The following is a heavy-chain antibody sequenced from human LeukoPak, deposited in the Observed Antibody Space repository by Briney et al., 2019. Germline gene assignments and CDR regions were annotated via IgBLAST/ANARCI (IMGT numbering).Heavy chain of an antibody. CDR3: ARAYYDILTGYYD. D-gene: IGHD3-9*01. CDR2: INPSGGST. J-gene: IGHJ4*02. Sequence: ASVKVSCKASGYTFTSYYMHWVRQAPGQGLEWRGIINPSGGSTSYAQKFQGRVTMTRDTSTSTVYMELSSLRSEDTAVYYCARAYYDILTGYYDWGQGTLVTVSS. CDR1: GYTFTSYY. V-gene: IGHV1-46*01.